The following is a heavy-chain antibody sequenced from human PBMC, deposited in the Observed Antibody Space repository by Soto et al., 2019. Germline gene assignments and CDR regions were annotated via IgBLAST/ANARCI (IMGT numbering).Heavy chain of an antibody. J-gene: IGHJ4*02. CDR3: ASHYDMWSGYLSPVDY. V-gene: IGHV3-11*01. D-gene: IGHD3-3*01. Sequence: PGGSLRLSCAASGYTFSDYYMSWIRQAPGKGLEWISYIDTSGTKIYYADSVKGRLTITRDNAKNSLYLEMNSLRDEDTAVYYCASHYDMWSGYLSPVDYWGQGTLVTVSS. CDR2: IDTSGTKI. CDR1: GYTFSDYY.